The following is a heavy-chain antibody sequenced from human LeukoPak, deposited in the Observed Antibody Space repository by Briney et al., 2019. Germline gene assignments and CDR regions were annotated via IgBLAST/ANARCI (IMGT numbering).Heavy chain of an antibody. Sequence: ASVKVSCKASGYTFNNYGISWVRQAPRQGLEWMGWVTSYNGDTNYAQKFQGRVTMSTDTSTNTAYMELRSLRFDDTAIYYCAKDWHILTGRNCFDPWGQGTLVTVSS. CDR2: VTSYNGDT. V-gene: IGHV1-18*01. CDR1: GYTFNNYG. D-gene: IGHD3-9*01. CDR3: AKDWHILTGRNCFDP. J-gene: IGHJ5*02.